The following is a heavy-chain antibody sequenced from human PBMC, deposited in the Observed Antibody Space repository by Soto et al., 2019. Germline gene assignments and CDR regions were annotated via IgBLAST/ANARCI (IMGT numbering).Heavy chain of an antibody. J-gene: IGHJ6*02. CDR3: ARRLYYDSSGFEGGGMDV. V-gene: IGHV4-39*01. CDR2: IYYSGST. CDR1: GVSISSSSYY. D-gene: IGHD3-22*01. Sequence: SDTLSLTCTVSGVSISSSSYYWGWIRQPPGKGLEWIGSIYYSGSTYYNPSLKSRVTISVDTSKNQFSLKLSSVTAADTAVYYCARRLYYDSSGFEGGGMDVWGQGTTVT.